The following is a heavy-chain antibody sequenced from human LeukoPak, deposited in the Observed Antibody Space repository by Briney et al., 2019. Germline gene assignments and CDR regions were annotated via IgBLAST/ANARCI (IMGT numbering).Heavy chain of an antibody. CDR3: AKRPYCSGTVCYHIDY. J-gene: IGHJ4*02. Sequence: GGSLRLSCAASGFTFSSYAMSWVRQAPGKGMEWVSAISGSGGSAYYADSVRGRFTISRDNSKNTVYLQMNSLRAEDTALYYCAKRPYCSGTVCYHIDYWGQGTLVTVSS. CDR1: GFTFSSYA. D-gene: IGHD2-15*01. V-gene: IGHV3-23*01. CDR2: ISGSGGSA.